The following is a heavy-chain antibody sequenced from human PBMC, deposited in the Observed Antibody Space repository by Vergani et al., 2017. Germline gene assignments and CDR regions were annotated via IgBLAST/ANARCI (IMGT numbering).Heavy chain of an antibody. Sequence: QVQLVESGGGVVQPGRSLRLSCAASGFTFNQYGMHWVRQAPGKGLEWVAVTWYDGNNKQYADSVKGRFTISRDNSKSTMYLQMNSLRVEDTAVYYCVRDGPELFLHWGQGTLVTVSS. CDR2: TWYDGNNK. CDR3: VRDGPELFLH. V-gene: IGHV3-33*01. J-gene: IGHJ4*02. CDR1: GFTFNQYG. D-gene: IGHD1-7*01.